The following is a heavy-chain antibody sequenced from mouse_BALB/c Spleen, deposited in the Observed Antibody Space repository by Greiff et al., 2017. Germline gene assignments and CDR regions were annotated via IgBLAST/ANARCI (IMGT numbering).Heavy chain of an antibody. V-gene: IGHV5-12-2*01. J-gene: IGHJ2*01. CDR2: ISNGGGST. CDR1: GFTFSSYT. Sequence: EVQLVESGGGLVQPGGSLKLSCAASGFTFSSYTMSWVRQTPEKRLEWVAYISNGGGSTYYPDTVKGRFTISRDNAKNTLYLQMSSLKSEDTAMYYCARHAYYRTDVWFDYWGQGTTLTVSS. D-gene: IGHD2-14*01. CDR3: ARHAYYRTDVWFDY.